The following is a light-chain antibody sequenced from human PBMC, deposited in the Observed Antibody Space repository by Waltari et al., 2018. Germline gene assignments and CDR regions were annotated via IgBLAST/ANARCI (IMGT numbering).Light chain of an antibody. J-gene: IGKJ1*01. CDR3: QQRHWPWT. CDR1: QNIGNW. V-gene: IGKV3-11*01. Sequence: DIVLTQFPSTLSLSQGERATLSCGASQNIGNWLAWYQQKPGQAPRLLIYNTSNRATGIPARFSCGGSGTDFTLTISSLKPEDSAFYYCQQRHWPWTFGQGTKVEIK. CDR2: NTS.